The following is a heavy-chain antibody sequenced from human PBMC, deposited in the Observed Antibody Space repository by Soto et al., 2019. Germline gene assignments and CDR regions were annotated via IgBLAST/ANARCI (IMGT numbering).Heavy chain of an antibody. V-gene: IGHV4-4*02. CDR2: IYHSGST. D-gene: IGHD2-2*01. Sequence: TSERMSLTCAVYRGSMSSINGGSWIRQPPGKGLEWIGEIYHSGSTNYNPSLKSRVTISVDKSKNQFSLKLSSVTAADTAVYYCASTYCSSTSCYRPFDYWGQGTLVTVSS. CDR3: ASTYCSSTSCYRPFDY. J-gene: IGHJ4*02. CDR1: RGSMSSING.